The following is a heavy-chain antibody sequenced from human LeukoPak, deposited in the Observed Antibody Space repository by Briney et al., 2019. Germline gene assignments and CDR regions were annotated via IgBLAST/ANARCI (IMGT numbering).Heavy chain of an antibody. J-gene: IGHJ4*02. CDR1: GFTFSTYS. D-gene: IGHD2-8*01. CDR3: ARAPHVYF. CDR2: IYSDGST. V-gene: IGHV3-53*01. Sequence: GGSLRLSCAASGFTFSTYSMNWVRQAPGQGLEWVSVIYSDGSTYYADSVKGRFTISRDSSKDTLYLQMNSLRAEDTAVDYCARAPHVYFWGQGALVTVSS.